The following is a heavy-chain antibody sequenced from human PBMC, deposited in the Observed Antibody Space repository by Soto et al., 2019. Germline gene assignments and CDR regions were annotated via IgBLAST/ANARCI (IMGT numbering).Heavy chain of an antibody. CDR3: ARLRWYYYGSGSYYNVHYYYGMDV. CDR2: INHRGST. D-gene: IGHD3-10*01. Sequence: KPSETLSLTCAVYGGSFSAYYWTWIPQPPGKGVEGIGEINHRGSTNYNPSLKSRVTISLDTSKNQSSLKLSSATAADTAVYYCARLRWYYYGSGSYYNVHYYYGMDVWGQGTTVTVSS. J-gene: IGHJ6*02. CDR1: GGSFSAYY. V-gene: IGHV4-34*01.